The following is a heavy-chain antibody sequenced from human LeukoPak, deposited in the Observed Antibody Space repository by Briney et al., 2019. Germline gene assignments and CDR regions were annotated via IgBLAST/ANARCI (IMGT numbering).Heavy chain of an antibody. Sequence: SETLSLTCTVSGGSISTYYWSWIRQPPGRGLEWIGYIYYSGSTNYNPSLKSRVTISLDTSKNQFSLKLSSVTAADTAVYYCARRASYGSGSDYWGQGTLVTVSS. CDR2: IYYSGST. CDR1: GGSISTYY. CDR3: ARRASYGSGSDY. D-gene: IGHD3-10*01. V-gene: IGHV4-59*08. J-gene: IGHJ4*02.